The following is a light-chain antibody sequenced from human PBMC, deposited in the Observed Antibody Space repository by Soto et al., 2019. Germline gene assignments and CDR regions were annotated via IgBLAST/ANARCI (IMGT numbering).Light chain of an antibody. CDR1: SGSVSTSYY. V-gene: IGLV8-61*01. CDR3: VLYMGSGMRV. Sequence: QTVVTQEPSFSVSPGGTVTLTCGLSSGSVSTSYYPSWYQHTPGQAPRTLIYSTNTRSSGVPDRFSGSILGNKAALTITGAQADDESDYYCVLYMGSGMRVFGGGTKLTV. J-gene: IGLJ3*02. CDR2: STN.